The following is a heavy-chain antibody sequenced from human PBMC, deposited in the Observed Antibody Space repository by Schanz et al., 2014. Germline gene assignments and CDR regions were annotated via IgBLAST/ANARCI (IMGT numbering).Heavy chain of an antibody. Sequence: EVQLLDSGGGLVQPGGSLRLSCAASGFTFSTYAMSWVRQAPGKGLEWVSAISGSGGSTYYADSVKGRFTISRDNSENTLYLQMNSLSADDTAVFYCAKGMGYCSGGTCYDYYYYGLDVWGRGTTVTVSS. J-gene: IGHJ6*04. CDR1: GFTFSTYA. V-gene: IGHV3-23*01. D-gene: IGHD2-15*01. CDR2: ISGSGGST. CDR3: AKGMGYCSGGTCYDYYYYGLDV.